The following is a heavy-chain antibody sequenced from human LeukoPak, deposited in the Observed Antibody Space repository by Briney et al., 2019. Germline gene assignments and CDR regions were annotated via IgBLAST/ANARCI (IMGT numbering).Heavy chain of an antibody. CDR2: INPSGGST. V-gene: IGHV1-46*01. Sequence: GASVKVSCTASGYTFTSYYIHWVRQAPGQGLEWMGIINPSGGSTSYAQEFQGRVTMTRDTSTSTVYMELGSLRSEDTAVYYCARARYFDWLLPFDYWGQGTLVTVSS. J-gene: IGHJ4*02. CDR1: GYTFTSYY. CDR3: ARARYFDWLLPFDY. D-gene: IGHD3-9*01.